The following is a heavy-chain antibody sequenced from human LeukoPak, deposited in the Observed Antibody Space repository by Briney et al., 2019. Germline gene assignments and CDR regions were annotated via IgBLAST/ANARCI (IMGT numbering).Heavy chain of an antibody. Sequence: ASVKVSCKASGCTFTSYYMHWVRQAPGQGLEWMGIINPSGGSTSYAQKFQGRVTMTRDTSTSTVYMELSSLRSEDTAVYYCASELDTAMVNDAFDIWGQGTMVTVSS. CDR2: INPSGGST. CDR3: ASELDTAMVNDAFDI. D-gene: IGHD5-18*01. V-gene: IGHV1-46*01. J-gene: IGHJ3*02. CDR1: GCTFTSYY.